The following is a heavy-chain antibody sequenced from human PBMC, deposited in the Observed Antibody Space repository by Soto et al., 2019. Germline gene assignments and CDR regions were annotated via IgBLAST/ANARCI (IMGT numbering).Heavy chain of an antibody. D-gene: IGHD2-15*01. J-gene: IGHJ4*02. CDR2: IYYSGST. CDR1: GISVSTSDYY. CDR3: AGFVVPASRNSDFDY. V-gene: IGHV4-39*01. Sequence: SETLSLTCTVSGISVSTSDYYWGWVRQPPGKGLDWIGNIYYSGSTFYNPSLRSRVTVSVDTSKNQFSLRLNSVTVPDTAVYFCAGFVVPASRNSDFDYWGQGTLVTVSS.